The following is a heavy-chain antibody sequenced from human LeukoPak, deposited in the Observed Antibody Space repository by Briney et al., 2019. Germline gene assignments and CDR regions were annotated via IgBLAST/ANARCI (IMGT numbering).Heavy chain of an antibody. CDR2: INHSGST. Sequence: SETLSLTCAVYGGSFSGYYWSWIRQPPGKGLEWIGEINHSGSTYYNSSLKSRVTISVDTSKNQFSLKLSSVTAADTAVYYCARSSSSWYDGYNWFDPWGQGTLVTVSS. J-gene: IGHJ5*02. CDR3: ARSSSSWYDGYNWFDP. CDR1: GGSFSGYY. D-gene: IGHD6-13*01. V-gene: IGHV4-34*01.